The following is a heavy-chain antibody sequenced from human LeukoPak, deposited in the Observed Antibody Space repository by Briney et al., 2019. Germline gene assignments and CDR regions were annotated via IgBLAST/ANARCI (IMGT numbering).Heavy chain of an antibody. Sequence: GRSLRLSCAASGFTFSSYGMHWVRQAPGKGLEWVAVIWYDGSNKYYADSVKGRFTISRDNSKNTLYLQMNGLRAEDTAVYYCARDARGHHAFDIWGQGTMVTVSS. D-gene: IGHD3-16*01. V-gene: IGHV3-33*01. CDR2: IWYDGSNK. CDR3: ARDARGHHAFDI. CDR1: GFTFSSYG. J-gene: IGHJ3*02.